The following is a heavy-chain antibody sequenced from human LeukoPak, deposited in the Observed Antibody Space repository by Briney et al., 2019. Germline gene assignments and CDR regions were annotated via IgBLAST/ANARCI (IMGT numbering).Heavy chain of an antibody. CDR1: GFTFSSYS. Sequence: PGGSLRLSCAASGFTFSSYSMNWVRQTPGKGLEWVSSISSSSSYIYYADSVKGRFTISRDNAKNSLYLQMNSLRAEDTAVYYCARLVPAAICYSGFTDYWGQGTLVTVSS. CDR2: ISSSSSYI. CDR3: ARLVPAAICYSGFTDY. J-gene: IGHJ4*02. V-gene: IGHV3-21*01. D-gene: IGHD2-2*01.